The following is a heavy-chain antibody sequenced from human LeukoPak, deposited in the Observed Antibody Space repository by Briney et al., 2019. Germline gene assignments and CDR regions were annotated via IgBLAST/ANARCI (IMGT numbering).Heavy chain of an antibody. J-gene: IGHJ3*02. CDR2: VYYSGST. D-gene: IGHD3-10*01. CDR1: GGSISSYY. CDR3: ARPVSSGSFSGAFNI. Sequence: PSEXLSLTCTVSGGSISSYYWSWVRQPPGKGLEWIGNVYYSGSTNYNPSLTSRGTISIDTSKNQFSLKLSSVTAADTAVYYCARPVSSGSFSGAFNIWGQGTMVTVSS. V-gene: IGHV4-59*01.